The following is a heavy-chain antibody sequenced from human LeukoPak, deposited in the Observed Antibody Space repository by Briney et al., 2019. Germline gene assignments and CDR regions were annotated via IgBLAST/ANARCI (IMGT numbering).Heavy chain of an antibody. Sequence: KSSETLSLTCTVSGGSINSYYWSWIRQPPGKGLEWIGYIYNSGSTNYNPSLKSRVTISVDTSKNQFSLKLSSVTAADTAVYYCARDAPQDFWSGSAFDPWGQGTLVTVSS. J-gene: IGHJ5*02. CDR2: IYNSGST. CDR1: GGSINSYY. V-gene: IGHV4-59*01. D-gene: IGHD3-3*01. CDR3: ARDAPQDFWSGSAFDP.